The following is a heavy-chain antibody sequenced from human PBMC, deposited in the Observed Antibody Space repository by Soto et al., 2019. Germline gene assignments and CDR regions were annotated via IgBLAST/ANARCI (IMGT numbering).Heavy chain of an antibody. CDR3: ARGAGTEAARDYYYYGLDV. D-gene: IGHD6-25*01. CDR1: GYTFTSYD. J-gene: IGHJ6*02. CDR2: MNPNSGNT. Sequence: ASVKVSCKASGYTFTSYDINWVRQATGQGLEWMGRMNPNSGNTGYAQKFQGRVTMTRNTSISTAYMELSSLRSEDTAVYYCARGAGTEAARDYYYYGLDVWGQGTTVTVSS. V-gene: IGHV1-8*01.